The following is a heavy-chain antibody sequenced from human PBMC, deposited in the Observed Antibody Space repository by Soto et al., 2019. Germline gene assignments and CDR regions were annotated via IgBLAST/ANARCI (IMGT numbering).Heavy chain of an antibody. CDR2: IYNGVST. D-gene: IGHD6-19*01. CDR3: ARVDSSGWCIYYFDY. J-gene: IGHJ4*02. Sequence: EVQMVESGGGLVKPGGSLRLSCEASGFTVRSNYMSWVRQAPGKGLEWVSVIYNGVSTYYAVSVKCRFTISRDNSKNTLDLQMNRLRAEDTAVYYCARVDSSGWCIYYFDYWGQGTMGTASS. V-gene: IGHV3-66*01. CDR1: GFTVRSNY.